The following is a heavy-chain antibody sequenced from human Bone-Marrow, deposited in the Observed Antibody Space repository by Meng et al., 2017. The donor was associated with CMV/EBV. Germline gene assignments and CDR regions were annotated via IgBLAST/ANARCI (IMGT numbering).Heavy chain of an antibody. CDR3: AKFSQWLVPFDY. CDR1: GYSFSSYG. Sequence: ASVKVSCKASGYSFSSYGISWVRQAPGQGLEWMGWISAYNGKTNYAQRLQGRVTMTTDTSTSKAYMELRGLRSDDTAVYYCAKFSQWLVPFDYWGQGTLVTVSS. V-gene: IGHV1-18*01. J-gene: IGHJ4*02. CDR2: ISAYNGKT. D-gene: IGHD6-19*01.